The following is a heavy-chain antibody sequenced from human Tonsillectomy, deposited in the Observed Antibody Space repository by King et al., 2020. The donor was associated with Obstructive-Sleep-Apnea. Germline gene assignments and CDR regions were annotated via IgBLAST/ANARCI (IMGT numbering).Heavy chain of an antibody. CDR1: GFTFSSYA. Sequence: VQLVESGGGLVQPGGSLRLSCAASGFTFSSYAMSWVRQAPGKGLEWDSGISDSGGTTYYADSVKGRFTIYRDNSKNKLYLQMNSLRAEDTAVYYCAKEGHIRAFLADYWGQGTLVTVSS. CDR3: AKEGHIRAFLADY. J-gene: IGHJ4*02. V-gene: IGHV3-23*04. CDR2: ISDSGGTT. D-gene: IGHD3-3*01.